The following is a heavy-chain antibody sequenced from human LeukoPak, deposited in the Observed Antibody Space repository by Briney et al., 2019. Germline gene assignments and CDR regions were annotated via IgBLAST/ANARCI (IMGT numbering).Heavy chain of an antibody. J-gene: IGHJ3*02. CDR2: IYWNGDE. CDR1: GFSLSTNGVG. Sequence: EPGPTLVKPTQTLTLTCTFSGFSLSTNGVGVGWIRQPPGKALEWLALIYWNGDERYSPFLKSRLTITKDTSKNQVVLTVTNIDPVDTATYYCAHRPLYPDVFDIWGQGTMVTVSS. CDR3: AHRPLYPDVFDI. V-gene: IGHV2-5*01. D-gene: IGHD5/OR15-5a*01.